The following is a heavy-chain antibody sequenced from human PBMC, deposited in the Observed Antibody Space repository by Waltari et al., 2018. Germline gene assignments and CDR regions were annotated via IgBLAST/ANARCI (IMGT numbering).Heavy chain of an antibody. D-gene: IGHD5-18*01. CDR2: IYSGGRT. Sequence: EVQLLESGGGLVQPGGSLRLSCAASGFTFSSYAMSWVRQAPGKGLDWVSVIYSGGRTYDAESVKGRFTISRDKSKNTLYLQMNSLRADDTAVYYCAISDGYNFLGFDYWGQGTLGTVSS. CDR3: AISDGYNFLGFDY. CDR1: GFTFSSYA. V-gene: IGHV3-23*03. J-gene: IGHJ4*02.